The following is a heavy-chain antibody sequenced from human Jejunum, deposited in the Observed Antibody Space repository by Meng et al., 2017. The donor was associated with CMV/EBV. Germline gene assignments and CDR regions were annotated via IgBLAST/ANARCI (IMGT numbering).Heavy chain of an antibody. CDR2: IRGKAHGERT. CDR1: GVTFGDYA. Sequence: SGVTFGDYATTWVRRAPGKGVEWVGSIRGKAHGERTEYATSEKGRFSISRDDARSIAYLQVNSVKAEDTAVYYCSPLVTSSILANWGPGTLVTVSS. V-gene: IGHV3-49*04. J-gene: IGHJ4*02. CDR3: SPLVTSSILAN. D-gene: IGHD2-21*02.